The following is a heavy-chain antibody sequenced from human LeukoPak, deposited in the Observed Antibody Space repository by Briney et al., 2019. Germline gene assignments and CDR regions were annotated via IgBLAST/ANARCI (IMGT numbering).Heavy chain of an antibody. CDR2: IYYSVST. CDR1: GGSISSYY. Sequence: SETLSLTCTVSGGSISSYYWSWIRQPPGKGLEWIGYIYYSVSTNYNPSLKSRVTISVDTSKNQFSLKLSSVTAADTAVYYCARGSAAARGYYYYYMDVWGKGTTVTVSS. CDR3: ARGSAAARGYYYYYMDV. V-gene: IGHV4-59*01. D-gene: IGHD6-6*01. J-gene: IGHJ6*03.